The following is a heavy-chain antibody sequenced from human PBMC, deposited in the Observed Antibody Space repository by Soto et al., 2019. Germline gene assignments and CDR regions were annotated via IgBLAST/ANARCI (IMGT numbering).Heavy chain of an antibody. Sequence: PGESLKISCKGSGDNFSKYWIGWVRQMPGKGLEWLGIIYPDDSDTKYNPSFEGQVTLSADKSISTAYLQWSSLRASDTAIYYCARHFSSNWFYFQYWGPGTLVTVSS. V-gene: IGHV5-51*01. J-gene: IGHJ4*02. D-gene: IGHD6-13*01. CDR1: GDNFSKYW. CDR3: ARHFSSNWFYFQY. CDR2: IYPDDSDT.